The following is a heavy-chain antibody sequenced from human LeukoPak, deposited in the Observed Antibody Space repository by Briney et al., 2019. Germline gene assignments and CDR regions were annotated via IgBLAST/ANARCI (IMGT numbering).Heavy chain of an antibody. CDR1: GYTFTVYY. J-gene: IGHJ4*02. D-gene: IGHD6-19*01. Sequence: ASVNVSCKPSGYTFTVYYMQWVRQAPGQGLEWMGRINPNSGGTNYAQKFQDKVTMTRDTFISTAYRELYRLRSDDTAVYYCAQIAVAEVGGFDYWAQGTLVTVS. V-gene: IGHV1-2*06. CDR3: AQIAVAEVGGFDY. CDR2: INPNSGGT.